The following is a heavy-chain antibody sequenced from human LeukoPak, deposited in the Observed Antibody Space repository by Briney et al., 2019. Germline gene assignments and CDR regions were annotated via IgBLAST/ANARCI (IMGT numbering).Heavy chain of an antibody. CDR2: INTDGRST. CDR1: VCTFRTYW. CDR3: ARGGTDILLEPPAIPFDY. J-gene: IGHJ4*02. Sequence: GASLRLSWAASVCTFRTYWMHWVRKAPWKGLVWVLRINTDGRSTSYADSVKGRFTVSRDNSKDTLYLQMNSLRADDTAVYYCARGGTDILLEPPAIPFDYWGQGALVTVSS. V-gene: IGHV3-74*01. D-gene: IGHD2-8*01.